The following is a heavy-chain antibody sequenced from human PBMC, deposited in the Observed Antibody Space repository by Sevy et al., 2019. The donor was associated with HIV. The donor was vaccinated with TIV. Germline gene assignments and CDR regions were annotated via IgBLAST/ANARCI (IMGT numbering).Heavy chain of an antibody. J-gene: IGHJ3*02. Sequence: GGSLRLSCAASGFTFISFTMNWVRRAPVKGLEWVSSVSNSPSYIYYADSVKGRFTISRDNAKNALYLQMDSLRVEDAAVYYCARRGGLTDEGFDIWGQGTMVTVSS. V-gene: IGHV3-21*01. D-gene: IGHD3-16*01. CDR2: VSNSPSYI. CDR3: ARRGGLTDEGFDI. CDR1: GFTFISFT.